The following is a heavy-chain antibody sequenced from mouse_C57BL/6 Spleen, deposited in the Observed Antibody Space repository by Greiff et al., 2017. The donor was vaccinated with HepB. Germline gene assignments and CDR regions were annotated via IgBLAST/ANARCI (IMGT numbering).Heavy chain of an antibody. J-gene: IGHJ4*01. CDR1: GYAFSSSW. D-gene: IGHD2-12*01. CDR3: ARYYIPYAMDY. Sequence: QVQLKESGPELVKPGASVKISCKASGYAFSSSWMNWVKQRPGKGLEWIGRIYPGDGDTNYNGKFKGKATLTADKSSSTAYMQLSSLTSEDSAVYFCARYYIPYAMDYWGQGTSVTVSS. V-gene: IGHV1-82*01. CDR2: IYPGDGDT.